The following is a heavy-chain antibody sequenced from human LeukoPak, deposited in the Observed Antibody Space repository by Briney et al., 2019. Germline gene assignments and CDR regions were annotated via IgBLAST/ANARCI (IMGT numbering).Heavy chain of an antibody. CDR2: MNPNSGNT. CDR3: ARGRIIAAAGRNRRNNWFDP. D-gene: IGHD6-13*01. J-gene: IGHJ5*02. Sequence: AASVKVSCKASGYTFTSYDINWVRQATGQGLEWMGWMNPNSGNTGYAQKFQGRVTMTRNTSISTAYMELSSLRSEDTAVYYCARGRIIAAAGRNRRNNWFDPWGQGTLVTVSS. CDR1: GYTFTSYD. V-gene: IGHV1-8*01.